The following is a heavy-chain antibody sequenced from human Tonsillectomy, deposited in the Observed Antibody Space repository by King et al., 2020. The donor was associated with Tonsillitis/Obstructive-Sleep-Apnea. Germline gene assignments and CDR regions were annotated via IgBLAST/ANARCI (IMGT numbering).Heavy chain of an antibody. J-gene: IGHJ5*02. D-gene: IGHD2-2*01. Sequence: QLVQSGAEVKKPGSSVKVSCKASGGTFSSYTINWVRQAPGQGLEWMGGIIPIFCTANYAQKFQGRVTITADESTSTAYMELSSLRSEDTAVYYCARGRGYCSSTSCLDWFDPWGQGTLVTVSS. V-gene: IGHV1-69*01. CDR2: IIPIFCTA. CDR1: GGTFSSYT. CDR3: ARGRGYCSSTSCLDWFDP.